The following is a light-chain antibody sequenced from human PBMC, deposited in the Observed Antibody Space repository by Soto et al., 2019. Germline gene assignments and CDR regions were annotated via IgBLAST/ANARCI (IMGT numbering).Light chain of an antibody. Sequence: IQMTHSPSSLSASVGDRVIITCQASQTISSHLNWYQQKPGKAPNLLVYAASSLQSGVPSRFTGSGSGTDFTLTISSLQPEDFATYFCQQSYTTPITFGQGTRLEI. V-gene: IGKV1-39*01. CDR1: QTISSH. CDR2: AAS. CDR3: QQSYTTPIT. J-gene: IGKJ5*01.